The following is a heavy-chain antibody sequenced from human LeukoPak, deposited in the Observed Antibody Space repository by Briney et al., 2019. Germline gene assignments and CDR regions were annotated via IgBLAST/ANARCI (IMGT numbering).Heavy chain of an antibody. CDR2: IYSGGST. CDR1: GFTVSSNY. CDR3: ASDVYYYDSSGYSNSDAFDI. J-gene: IGHJ3*02. D-gene: IGHD3-22*01. V-gene: IGHV3-53*01. Sequence: GGSLRLSCAASGFTVSSNYMSWVRQAPGKGLEWVSVIYSGGSTYYADSVKGRFTISRDNSKNTLYLQMNSLRAEDTAVYYCASDVYYYDSSGYSNSDAFDIWGQGTMVTVSS.